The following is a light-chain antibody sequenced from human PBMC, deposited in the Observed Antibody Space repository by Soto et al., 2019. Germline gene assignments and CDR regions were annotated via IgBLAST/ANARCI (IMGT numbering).Light chain of an antibody. J-gene: IGKJ1*01. V-gene: IGKV1-39*01. CDR3: QQYYSYPQT. CDR1: QSISSY. Sequence: DIQMTQSPSSLSASVGDRVTITCRASQSISSYLNWYQQKPGKAPKFLIYAASSLQSGVPSRFSGSGSGTDFTLAISCLQSEDFATYYSQQYYSYPQTFGQGTKVDIK. CDR2: AAS.